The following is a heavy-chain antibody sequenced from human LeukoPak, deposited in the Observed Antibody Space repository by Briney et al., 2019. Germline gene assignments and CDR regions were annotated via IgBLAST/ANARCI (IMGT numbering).Heavy chain of an antibody. CDR2: INPTSGDT. V-gene: IGHV1-2*02. J-gene: IGHJ4*02. CDR1: GYTLTASY. D-gene: IGHD7-27*01. CDR3: TRDLTRGGDY. Sequence: ASVRVSCKASGYTLTASYMHWVRQAPGQGLEWMGWINPTSGDTRSAQNFQGRLTMARDTSINTGYLELSSLRYDDTAVYYCTRDLTRGGDYWGQGTLVTVPS.